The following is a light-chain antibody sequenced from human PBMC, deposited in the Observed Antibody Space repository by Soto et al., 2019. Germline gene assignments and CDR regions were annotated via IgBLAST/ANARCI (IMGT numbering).Light chain of an antibody. CDR1: QSVISY. V-gene: IGKV3-11*01. J-gene: IGKJ5*01. Sequence: EMVLTQSPGTLSLSPGGRASLSCRASQSVISYLAWYQQKPGQPPRLLIYDASKRATGIPARFSGSGSGTDFTLTISSLEAEDFAVYYCDQRSNWLDTFGQGTRLEIK. CDR3: DQRSNWLDT. CDR2: DAS.